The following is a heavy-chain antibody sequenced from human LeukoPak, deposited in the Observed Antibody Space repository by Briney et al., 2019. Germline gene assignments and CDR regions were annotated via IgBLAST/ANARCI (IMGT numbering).Heavy chain of an antibody. CDR2: ISSTGSTT. CDR3: AREGIVGATTLDY. Sequence: GSLRLSCEASGFTFNSHAMNWVRQAPGKGLEWVSYISSTGSTTYYADSVKGRFTISRDNAKNSLYLQMNSLRAEDTAVYYCAREGIVGATTLDYWGQGTLVTVSS. D-gene: IGHD1-26*01. V-gene: IGHV3-48*03. CDR1: GFTFNSHA. J-gene: IGHJ4*02.